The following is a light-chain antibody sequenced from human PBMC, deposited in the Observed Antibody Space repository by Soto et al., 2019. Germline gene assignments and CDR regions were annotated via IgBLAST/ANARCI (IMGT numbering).Light chain of an antibody. CDR2: DAS. V-gene: IGKV1-13*02. CDR1: QGISSA. Sequence: AIQLTQSPSSLSASVGDRVTITCRASQGISSALAWYQQKAGKALKLLIYDASNLESGVPSRFSGSGSGTDFTLTISSLQPEDFAAYYCQQSYRAPLTFGPGTKVDIK. J-gene: IGKJ3*01. CDR3: QQSYRAPLT.